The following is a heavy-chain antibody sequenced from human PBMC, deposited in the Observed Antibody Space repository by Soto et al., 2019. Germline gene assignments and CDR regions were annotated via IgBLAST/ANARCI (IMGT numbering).Heavy chain of an antibody. CDR3: AKAPSGYCSGGSCYENWFDP. D-gene: IGHD2-15*01. V-gene: IGHV3-9*01. CDR1: GFTFDDYA. Sequence: GGSLRLSCAASGFTFDDYAMHWVRQAGWKGLEWGSCISWNSGSIGYADSVKGRFTISRDNAKNSLYLQMNSLRAEDTALYYCAKAPSGYCSGGSCYENWFDPWGQRTLVTVS. CDR2: ISWNSGSI. J-gene: IGHJ5*02.